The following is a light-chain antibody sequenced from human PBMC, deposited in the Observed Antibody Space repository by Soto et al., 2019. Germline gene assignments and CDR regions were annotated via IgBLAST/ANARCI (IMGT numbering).Light chain of an antibody. Sequence: ETVLTQSPATLSFSPGQRATFSCRASQSVGSYLAWYQQKPGQAPRLLIYDAYNRATGIPARFSGSGSGTDFTLTITSLEPEDFAVYFCQQSNDWPLTFGGGTKFEI. V-gene: IGKV3-11*01. CDR1: QSVGSY. J-gene: IGKJ4*01. CDR2: DAY. CDR3: QQSNDWPLT.